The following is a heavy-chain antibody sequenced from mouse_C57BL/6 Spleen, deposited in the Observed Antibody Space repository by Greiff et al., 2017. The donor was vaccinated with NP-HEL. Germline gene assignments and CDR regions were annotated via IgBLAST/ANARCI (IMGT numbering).Heavy chain of an antibody. V-gene: IGHV1-19*01. CDR3: ARSDFYAMDY. CDR2: INPYNGGT. CDR1: GYTFTDYY. Sequence: EVQLQQSGPVLVKPGASVKMSCKASGYTFTDYYMNWVKQSHGKSLEWIGVINPYNGGTSYNQKFKGKATLTVDKSSSTAYMELNNLTSEDSAVYYCARSDFYAMDYWGQGTSVTVSS. J-gene: IGHJ4*01.